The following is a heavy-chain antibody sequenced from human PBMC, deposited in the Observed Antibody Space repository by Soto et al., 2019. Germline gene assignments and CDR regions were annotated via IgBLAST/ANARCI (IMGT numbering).Heavy chain of an antibody. J-gene: IGHJ5*02. CDR1: GGSFTSYY. CDR3: AREVVAATHWFDP. D-gene: IGHD2-15*01. CDR2: INHSGST. Sequence: SETLSLTCAVYGGSFTSYYWSWIRQPPGKGLEWIGEINHSGSTNSNPSLKSRVTISVDTSKNQFSLQLSSVTAADTAVYYCAREVVAATHWFDPWGQGTLVTVSS. V-gene: IGHV4-34*01.